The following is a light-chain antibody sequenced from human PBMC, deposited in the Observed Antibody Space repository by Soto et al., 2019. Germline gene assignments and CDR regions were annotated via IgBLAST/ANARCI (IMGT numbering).Light chain of an antibody. Sequence: EIVLTHSPATLSLSPGERATLSCRASQSVSSYLAWYQQKPGQAPRLLIYGASSRATGIPDRFSGSGSGTDFTLTISRLEPEDFAVYYCQQYGSSPYTFGQGTRLEI. CDR2: GAS. CDR3: QQYGSSPYT. J-gene: IGKJ5*01. CDR1: QSVSSY. V-gene: IGKV3-20*01.